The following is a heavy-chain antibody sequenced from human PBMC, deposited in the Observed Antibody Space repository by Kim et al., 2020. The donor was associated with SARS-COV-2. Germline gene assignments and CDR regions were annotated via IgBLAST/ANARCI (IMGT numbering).Heavy chain of an antibody. CDR3: ARDSSIVVVRAALGAFDI. J-gene: IGHJ3*02. D-gene: IGHD2-2*01. CDR2: IAYDGSNK. V-gene: IGHV3-30*04. Sequence: GGSLRLSCAASGFTFSSYAMHWVRQAPGKGLEWVAVIAYDGSNKYYADSVKGRFTISRDNSKNTLYLQMNSLRAEDTAVYYCARDSSIVVVRAALGAFDIWGQGTMVTVSS. CDR1: GFTFSSYA.